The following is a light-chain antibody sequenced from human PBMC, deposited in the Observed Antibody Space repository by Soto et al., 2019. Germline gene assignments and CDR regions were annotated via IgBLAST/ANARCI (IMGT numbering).Light chain of an antibody. CDR1: KDISNY. CDR2: DAS. Sequence: DIQMTQSPSSLSASVGDRVTITCQASKDISNYLNWYQQKPGKAPKLLIYDASNLEKGVPSRFSGSGSGTDFTFTISSMQPEDIATYYCQQYDNLPFTFGPGTKVDIK. CDR3: QQYDNLPFT. J-gene: IGKJ3*01. V-gene: IGKV1-33*01.